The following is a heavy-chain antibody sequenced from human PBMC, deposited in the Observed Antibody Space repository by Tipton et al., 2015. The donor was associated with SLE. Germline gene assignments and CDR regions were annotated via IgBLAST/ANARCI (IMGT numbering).Heavy chain of an antibody. V-gene: IGHV1-2*06. D-gene: IGHD2-2*01. Sequence: QLVQSGAEVKKPGASVKVSCKASGYTFTGYYIHWVRQAPGQGLEWMGRINPNSGGTNYAQKFQGRVTMTRDTSISTAYMELSRLRSDDTAVYYCARSLGCSTTCYVDYWGQGTLVTVSS. CDR3: ARSLGCSTTCYVDY. J-gene: IGHJ4*02. CDR2: INPNSGGT. CDR1: GYTFTGYY.